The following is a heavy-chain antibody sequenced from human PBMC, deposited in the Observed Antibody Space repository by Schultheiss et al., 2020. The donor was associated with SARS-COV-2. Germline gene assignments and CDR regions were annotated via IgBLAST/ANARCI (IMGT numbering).Heavy chain of an antibody. D-gene: IGHD6-19*01. V-gene: IGHV4-34*01. J-gene: IGHJ5*02. CDR1: GGSFSGYY. Sequence: SQTLSLTCAVYGGSFSGYYWSWIRQPPGKGLEWIGEINHSGSTNYNPSLKSRVTISVDTSKNQFSLKLSSVTAADTAVYYCARIYSSGWYRVLYNWFDPWGQGTLVTVSS. CDR2: INHSGST. CDR3: ARIYSSGWYRVLYNWFDP.